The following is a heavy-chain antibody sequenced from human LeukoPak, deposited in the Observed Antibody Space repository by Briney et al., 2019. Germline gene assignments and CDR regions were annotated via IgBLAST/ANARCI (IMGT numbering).Heavy chain of an antibody. CDR1: GGSISSYY. D-gene: IGHD5-12*01. CDR3: ARSPTYGGYPANFDY. J-gene: IGHJ4*02. CDR2: IYYSGST. V-gene: IGHV4-59*01. Sequence: SETLSLTCTVSGGSISSYYWSWIRQPPRKGLEWIGYIYYSGSTNYNPSLKSRVTISVDTSKNQFSLKLSSVTAADTAVYYCARSPTYGGYPANFDYWGQGTLVTVSS.